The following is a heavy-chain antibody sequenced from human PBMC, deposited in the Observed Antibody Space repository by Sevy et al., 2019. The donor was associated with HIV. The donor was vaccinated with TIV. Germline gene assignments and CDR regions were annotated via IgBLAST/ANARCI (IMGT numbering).Heavy chain of an antibody. Sequence: GGSLRLSCAASGFTFSSYSMNWVRQAPGKGLEWVSYISSSSSTIYYADSVKGRFTISRDNAKNSLYLQMNSLRDEDTAVYYCARGYCSGGSCYLDAFDIWGQWTMVTVSS. CDR2: ISSSSSTI. CDR3: ARGYCSGGSCYLDAFDI. V-gene: IGHV3-48*02. J-gene: IGHJ3*02. CDR1: GFTFSSYS. D-gene: IGHD2-15*01.